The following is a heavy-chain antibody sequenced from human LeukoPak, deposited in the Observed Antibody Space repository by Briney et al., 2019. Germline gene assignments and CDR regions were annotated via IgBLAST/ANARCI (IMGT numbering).Heavy chain of an antibody. CDR3: AREWVTVNAFDI. CDR2: ISSSSSYI. D-gene: IGHD4-17*01. CDR1: GFTFSSYS. V-gene: IGHV3-21*01. Sequence: GGSLRLSCAASGFTFSSYSMNWVRQAPGKGLEWVSSISSSSSYIYYADSVKGRFTISRDNAKNSLYLQMNSLRAEDTAVYYCAREWVTVNAFDIWGQGAMVTVSS. J-gene: IGHJ3*02.